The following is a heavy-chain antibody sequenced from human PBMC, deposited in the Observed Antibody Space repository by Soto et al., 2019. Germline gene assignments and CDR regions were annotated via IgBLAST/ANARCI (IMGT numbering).Heavy chain of an antibody. Sequence: GASVKVSCKAPGYTFTSYGFSWVRQAPGQGLEWMGWISASNGNTNYAQKLQGRVTMTTDTSTGTAYMELRSLRSDDTAVFYCVPHHHDSSGYFDSWGQGTLVTV. V-gene: IGHV1-18*01. D-gene: IGHD3-22*01. J-gene: IGHJ4*02. CDR3: VPHHHDSSGYFDS. CDR2: ISASNGNT. CDR1: GYTFTSYG.